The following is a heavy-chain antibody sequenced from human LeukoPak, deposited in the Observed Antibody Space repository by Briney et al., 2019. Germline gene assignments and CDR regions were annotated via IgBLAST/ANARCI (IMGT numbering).Heavy chain of an antibody. J-gene: IGHJ4*02. CDR2: ISSSGNTI. CDR1: GFTFSSYV. V-gene: IGHV3-48*03. Sequence: GGSLRLSCAASGFTFSSYVMNWVRQAQGKGLEWVSYISSSGNTIHYADSVKGRFTISRDNAKNSLYLQMNSLRVEDTAVYYCARDGSSGYLHFDYWGQGTLVTVSS. D-gene: IGHD3-22*01. CDR3: ARDGSSGYLHFDY.